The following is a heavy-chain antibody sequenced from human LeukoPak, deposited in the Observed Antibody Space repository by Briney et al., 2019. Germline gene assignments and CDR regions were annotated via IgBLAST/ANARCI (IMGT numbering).Heavy chain of an antibody. CDR3: ARDSGDYVPQFDP. D-gene: IGHD4-17*01. J-gene: IGHJ5*02. CDR2: ISWDGGST. V-gene: IGHV3-43D*03. Sequence: GGSLRLSCAASGFTFDDYAMHWVRQAPGKGLEWVSLISWDGGSTYYADSVKGRFTISRDNSKNSLYVQMNSLRAEDTAVYYCARDSGDYVPQFDPWGQGTLVTVSS. CDR1: GFTFDDYA.